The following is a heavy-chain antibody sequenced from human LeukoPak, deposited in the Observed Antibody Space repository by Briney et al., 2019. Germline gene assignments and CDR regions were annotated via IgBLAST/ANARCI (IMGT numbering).Heavy chain of an antibody. CDR3: ARTETGYYYGSGSYFDY. J-gene: IGHJ4*02. CDR2: TYYSGST. V-gene: IGHV4-39*07. D-gene: IGHD3-10*01. CDR1: GGSISSSSYY. Sequence: SETLSLTCTVSGGSISSSSYYWGWIRQPPGKGLEWIGSTYYSGSTYYNPSLKSRVTISVDTSKNQFSLKLSSVTAADTAVYYCARTETGYYYGSGSYFDYWGQGTLVTVSS.